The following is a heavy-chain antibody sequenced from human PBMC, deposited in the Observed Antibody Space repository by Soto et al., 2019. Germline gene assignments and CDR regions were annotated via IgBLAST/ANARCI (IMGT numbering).Heavy chain of an antibody. D-gene: IGHD2-15*01. CDR3: ARETVVTHFDY. CDR1: GYTFTSYA. CDR2: INAGNGNT. Sequence: QVQLVQSGAEEKKPGASVKVSCKASGYTFTSYAMHWVRQAPGQRLEWMGWINAGNGNTKYSQKFQGRVTITRDTSASTAYVELSSLRSEDTAVYYCARETVVTHFDYWGQGTLVTVSS. J-gene: IGHJ4*02. V-gene: IGHV1-3*05.